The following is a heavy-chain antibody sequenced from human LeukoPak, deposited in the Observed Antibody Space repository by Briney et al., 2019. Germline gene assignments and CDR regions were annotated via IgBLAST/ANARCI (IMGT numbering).Heavy chain of an antibody. J-gene: IGHJ4*02. Sequence: GGSLRLSCKASGFTFSSYWMNWIRQATGKGLEWVANIKQDGSEKDYADTVKGRVTISRDNAKNTLYLQMNSLRAEDTAVYYCARDTGGGYSCYDCWGQGTLVTVSS. CDR2: IKQDGSEK. CDR1: GFTFSSYW. V-gene: IGHV3-7*01. CDR3: ARDTGGGYSCYDC. D-gene: IGHD5-18*01.